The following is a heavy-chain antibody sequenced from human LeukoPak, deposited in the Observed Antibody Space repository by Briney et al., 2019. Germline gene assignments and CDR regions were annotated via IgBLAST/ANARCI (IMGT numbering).Heavy chain of an antibody. CDR3: ARGRPSYCSSTSCQGDYYYYMDV. D-gene: IGHD2-2*01. Sequence: SVKVSCKASGDTFSSYAISWVRQAPGQGLEWMGGIIPIFGTANYAQKFQGRVTITADESTSTAYMELSSLRSEDTAVYYCARGRPSYCSSTSCQGDYYYYMDVWGKGTTVTVSS. CDR1: GDTFSSYA. V-gene: IGHV1-69*13. J-gene: IGHJ6*03. CDR2: IIPIFGTA.